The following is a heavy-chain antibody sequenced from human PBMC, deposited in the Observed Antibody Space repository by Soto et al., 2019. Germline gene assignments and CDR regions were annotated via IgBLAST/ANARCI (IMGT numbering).Heavy chain of an antibody. CDR3: AKGPASVLVAAAINYCCGMDV. CDR1: GFTFSSYG. J-gene: IGHJ6*02. CDR2: ISYDGSNK. Sequence: QVQLVESGGGVVQPGRSLRLSCAASGFTFSSYGMHWVRQAPGKGLEWVAVISYDGSNKYYADSVKGRFAISRDNSKNTLCLQMKSLRAEDTAVSYCAKGPASVLVAAAINYCCGMDVWGHGTTVTVSS. D-gene: IGHD2-2*02. V-gene: IGHV3-30*18.